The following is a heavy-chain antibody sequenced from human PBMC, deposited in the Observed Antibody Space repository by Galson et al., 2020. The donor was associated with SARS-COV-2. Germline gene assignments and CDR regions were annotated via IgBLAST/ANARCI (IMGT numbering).Heavy chain of an antibody. Sequence: GGSLRLSCAASGFTFSNYIMNWVRQAPGKGLEWVALISYDGTNTIYADSVKGRFNISRDNYNNMLFLQLDSLRPEDTAVYYCARGSVDTVMVLSYYFDYWGQGSLVTVSS. CDR1: GFTFSNYI. CDR2: ISYDGTNT. V-gene: IGHV3-30-3*01. J-gene: IGHJ4*02. D-gene: IGHD5-18*01. CDR3: ARGSVDTVMVLSYYFDY.